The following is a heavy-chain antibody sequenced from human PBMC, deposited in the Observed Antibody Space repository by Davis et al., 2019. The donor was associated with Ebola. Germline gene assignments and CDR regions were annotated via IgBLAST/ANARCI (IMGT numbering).Heavy chain of an antibody. CDR2: ISYDGSDK. CDR3: AREVGTGVRGVEFHFDH. Sequence: PGGSLRLSCAASGFTFSSYAMSWVRQAPGKGLEWVAVISYDGSDKYYADSVKGRFTISRDNAKNSLYLQMNSLRAEDTAVYYCAREVGTGVRGVEFHFDHWGRGTLATVSS. CDR1: GFTFSSYA. D-gene: IGHD3-10*01. J-gene: IGHJ4*02. V-gene: IGHV3-30*03.